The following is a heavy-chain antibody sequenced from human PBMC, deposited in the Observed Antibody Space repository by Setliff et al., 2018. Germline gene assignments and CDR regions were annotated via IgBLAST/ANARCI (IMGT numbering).Heavy chain of an antibody. Sequence: ASVKVSCKASGYTFTSYAMHWVRQAPGQRLEWMGWINAGNGNTKYSQKFQGRVTITRDTSASTAYMELSSLRSEDTAVYYCARGPVDFVVVPAAAVFDFWGQGTLVTVSS. V-gene: IGHV1-3*01. CDR3: ARGPVDFVVVPAAAVFDF. CDR1: GYTFTSYA. D-gene: IGHD2-2*03. J-gene: IGHJ4*02. CDR2: INAGNGNT.